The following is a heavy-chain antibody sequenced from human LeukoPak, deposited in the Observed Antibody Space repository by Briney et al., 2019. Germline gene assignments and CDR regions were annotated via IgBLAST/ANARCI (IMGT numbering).Heavy chain of an antibody. J-gene: IGHJ4*02. D-gene: IGHD3-16*02. CDR2: TTAYNGNT. V-gene: IGHV1-18*01. CDR3: ARVLRLGEVSLGF. CDR1: GYKFSSYG. Sequence: GSVKVSCKASGYKFSSYGITWVRQARGQGVEWMGWTTAYNGNTRIAEKFQARVTLTTDTATDTAFMELGSLRFDDTAVYYCARVLRLGEVSLGFWGQGTLVTVSS.